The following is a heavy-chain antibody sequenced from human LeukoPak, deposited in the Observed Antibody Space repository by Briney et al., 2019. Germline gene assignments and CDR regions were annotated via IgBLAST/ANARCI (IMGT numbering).Heavy chain of an antibody. J-gene: IGHJ4*02. V-gene: IGHV4-39*06. CDR1: GGSISSSSYY. Sequence: SETLSLTCTVSGGSISSSSYYWGWIRQPPGKGLGWIGSIYYSGNTYYNPSLKSRVTISVDTSKNRFPLKLSSVTAADTAVFYCARDHEGLDYWGQGTLVTVSS. CDR3: ARDHEGLDY. CDR2: IYYSGNT.